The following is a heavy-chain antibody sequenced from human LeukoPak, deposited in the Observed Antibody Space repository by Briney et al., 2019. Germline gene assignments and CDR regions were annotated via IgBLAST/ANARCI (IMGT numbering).Heavy chain of an antibody. CDR3: ARDLRGPWEHLDD. Sequence: GASVKVSCKASGYTFNSYGINWVRQAPGQGLEWMGWISAYNGNTNYAQNLQGRVTMTTDTSTSTAYMELSRLRSDDTAVYYCARDLRGPWEHLDDWGQGTLVTVSS. CDR2: ISAYNGNT. D-gene: IGHD1-26*01. CDR1: GYTFNSYG. J-gene: IGHJ4*02. V-gene: IGHV1-18*01.